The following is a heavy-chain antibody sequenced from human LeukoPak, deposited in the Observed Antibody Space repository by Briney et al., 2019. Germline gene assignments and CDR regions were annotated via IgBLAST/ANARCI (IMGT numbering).Heavy chain of an antibody. CDR3: ARNYDNSGYTAFGH. V-gene: IGHV4-59*01. Sequence: SETLSLTCTVWGVSMRRYYWRGLGQPPGKGVEGVGHMYYSGSTNYNPSLKRGVSISVETSKNEFSLRLSSVTAADTAFYYCARNYDNSGYTAFGHWGRGTLVTVSS. CDR2: MYYSGST. CDR1: GVSMRRYY. J-gene: IGHJ4*02. D-gene: IGHD3-22*01.